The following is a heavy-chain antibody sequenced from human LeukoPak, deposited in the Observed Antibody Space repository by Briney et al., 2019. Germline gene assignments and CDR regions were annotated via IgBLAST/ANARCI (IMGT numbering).Heavy chain of an antibody. CDR3: ARDWADRSDY. Sequence: GGSLRLSCAASGFTFNYFSVNWVRQAPGKGLESVSYISSSSNTIYYADSVKGRFTISRDNARNSLYLQMNSLRDEGTAVYYCARDWADRSDYWGQGTLVTVSS. CDR1: GFTFNYFS. D-gene: IGHD3-22*01. CDR2: ISSSSNTI. V-gene: IGHV3-48*02. J-gene: IGHJ4*02.